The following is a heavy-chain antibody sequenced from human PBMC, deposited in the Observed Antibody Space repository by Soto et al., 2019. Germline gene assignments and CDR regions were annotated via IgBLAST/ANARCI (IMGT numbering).Heavy chain of an antibody. J-gene: IGHJ3*02. Sequence: SEPLRLTCTVSGGTISTTTCYWAWIRQPPGKGLEWIGSIIYTGSTYYNPSLQSRITISVDTSKNQFSLKLSSVTAADTAVYYCARGVAIWGQGTMVTVSS. V-gene: IGHV4-39*07. D-gene: IGHD2-15*01. CDR3: ARGVAI. CDR1: GGTISTTTCY. CDR2: IIYTGST.